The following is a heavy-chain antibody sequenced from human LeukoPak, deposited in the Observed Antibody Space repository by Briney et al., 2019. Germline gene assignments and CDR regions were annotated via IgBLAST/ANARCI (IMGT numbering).Heavy chain of an antibody. CDR3: GSLHNRAL. Sequence: GGSLRLSCAASGFSFRRYWMSWVRQAPGKGLEWVASINQDESAKFYVDSVRGRFTISRDNAKNSLFLQMNSLRAEDTAIYYCGSLHNRALWGQGTLVTVSS. CDR1: GFSFRRYW. J-gene: IGHJ1*01. D-gene: IGHD2/OR15-2a*01. V-gene: IGHV3-7*01. CDR2: INQDESAK.